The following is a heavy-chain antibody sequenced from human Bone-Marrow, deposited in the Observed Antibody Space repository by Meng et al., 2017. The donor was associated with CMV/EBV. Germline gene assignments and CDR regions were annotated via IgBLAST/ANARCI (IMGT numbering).Heavy chain of an antibody. Sequence: GGSLKISCAASGFTVSSNYMSWVRQAPGKGLEWVSVIYSGGSTYYADSVKGRFTISRDNSKNTLYLQMNSLRTEDTAVYYCARGLYDFWSGQYGMDVWGQGTTVTVSS. D-gene: IGHD3-3*01. CDR3: ARGLYDFWSGQYGMDV. CDR2: IYSGGST. J-gene: IGHJ6*02. CDR1: GFTVSSNY. V-gene: IGHV3-66*02.